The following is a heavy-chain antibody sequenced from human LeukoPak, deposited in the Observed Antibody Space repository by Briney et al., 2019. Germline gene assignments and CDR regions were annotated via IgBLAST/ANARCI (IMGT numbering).Heavy chain of an antibody. D-gene: IGHD4-11*01. CDR3: ARATTVLPYGMDV. V-gene: IGHV4-31*03. J-gene: IGHJ6*02. Sequence: PSETLSLTCTVSSGSISSGGYYWSWIRQHPGKGLEWIGYIYYSGSTYYNPSLKSRVTISVDTSKNQFSLKLSSVTAADTAVYYCARATTVLPYGMDVWGQGTTVTVSS. CDR2: IYYSGST. CDR1: SGSISSGGYY.